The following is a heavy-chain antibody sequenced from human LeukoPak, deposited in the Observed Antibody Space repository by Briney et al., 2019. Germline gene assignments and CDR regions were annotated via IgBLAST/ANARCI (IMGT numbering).Heavy chain of an antibody. J-gene: IGHJ4*02. CDR1: GFTFDDYG. V-gene: IGHV3-20*04. Sequence: GGSLRLSCAASGFTFDDYGMSWVRQAPGKGLEWVSGINWNGGSTGYADSVKGRFTISRDNAKNSLYLQMNSLRDVDTALYYCARGLAGGLDSWGQGTLVTVSS. D-gene: IGHD3-9*01. CDR2: INWNGGST. CDR3: ARGLAGGLDS.